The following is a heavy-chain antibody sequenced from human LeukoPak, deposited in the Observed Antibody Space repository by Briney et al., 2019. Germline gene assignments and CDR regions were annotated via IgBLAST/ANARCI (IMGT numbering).Heavy chain of an antibody. CDR3: ARGGTVVVVITTLNYFDY. J-gene: IGHJ4*02. CDR1: GGSFSGYY. CDR2: INHSGST. V-gene: IGHV4-34*01. D-gene: IGHD3-22*01. Sequence: SETLSLTCAVYGGSFSGYYWSWIRQPPGKGLEWIGEINHSGSTDYNPSLKSRVTISVDTSKNQFSLKLSSVTAADTAVYYCARGGTVVVVITTLNYFDYWGQGTLVTVSS.